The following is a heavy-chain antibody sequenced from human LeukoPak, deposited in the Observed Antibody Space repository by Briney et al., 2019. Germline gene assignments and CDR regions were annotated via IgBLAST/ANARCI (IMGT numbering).Heavy chain of an antibody. D-gene: IGHD3-10*01. CDR1: GGTFSNYA. J-gene: IGHJ6*02. Sequence: SVKVSCKASGGTFSNYAISWVRQAPGQGLEWMGGIIPIFGTVDYAQKFQGRVTITADESTSTAYMELSSLRSEDTAVYYCARKADYYDSSGAYYYGMDVWGQGTTVTVSS. CDR2: IIPIFGTV. V-gene: IGHV1-69*13. CDR3: ARKADYYDSSGAYYYGMDV.